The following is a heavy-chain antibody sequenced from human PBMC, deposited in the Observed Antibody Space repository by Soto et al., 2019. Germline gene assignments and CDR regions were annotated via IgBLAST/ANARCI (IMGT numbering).Heavy chain of an antibody. D-gene: IGHD2-21*02. CDR3: VRTAREGAVAPYWLDS. CDR2: VYYTGST. J-gene: IGHJ5*02. Sequence: SETLSLTCTVSGASIKSTDYYWSWIRQAPGKGLEWIGYVYYTGSTYYNPSLMSRLTISVDTSKNQFSLKLTSVTAAETAVYYCVRTAREGAVAPYWLDSWGQGSQVTVSS. V-gene: IGHV4-30-4*01. CDR1: GASIKSTDYY.